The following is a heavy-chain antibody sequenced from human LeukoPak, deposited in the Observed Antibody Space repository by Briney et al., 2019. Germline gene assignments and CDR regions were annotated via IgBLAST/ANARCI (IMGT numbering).Heavy chain of an antibody. Sequence: SETLSLTCTVSGGSISSYYWSWIRQPAGKGLEWIGRIYMSGSTNYNSSLKSRVNMSVDTSKNQFSLNLSSVTAADTAVYYCARHIYYYGMDVWGQGTTVTVSS. D-gene: IGHD2-21*01. V-gene: IGHV4-4*07. CDR1: GGSISSYY. CDR2: IYMSGST. CDR3: ARHIYYYGMDV. J-gene: IGHJ6*02.